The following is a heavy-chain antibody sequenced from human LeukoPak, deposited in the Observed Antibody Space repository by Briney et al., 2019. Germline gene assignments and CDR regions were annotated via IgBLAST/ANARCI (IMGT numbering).Heavy chain of an antibody. J-gene: IGHJ4*02. Sequence: PSETLSLTCSVSGGSITSSSYYWGWIRQPPEKGLEWIGSIYYTGGTYYSPSLKSRVTTSVDTSKNQFSLKLSSVTAADTAAYYCARHGGTRVTPVEVYYFDYWGQGTLVTVSS. D-gene: IGHD4-11*01. CDR3: ARHGGTRVTPVEVYYFDY. V-gene: IGHV4-39*01. CDR2: IYYTGGT. CDR1: GGSITSSSYY.